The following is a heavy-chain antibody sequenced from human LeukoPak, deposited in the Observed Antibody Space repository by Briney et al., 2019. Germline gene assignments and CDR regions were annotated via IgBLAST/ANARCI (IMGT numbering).Heavy chain of an antibody. CDR1: GFTFSSYA. V-gene: IGHV3-30-3*01. CDR3: ARCSSSWPYDAFHI. CDR2: ISYDGSNK. Sequence: PGGSLRLSCAASGFTFSSYAMHWVRQAPGKGLEWVAVISYDGSNKYYADSVKGRFTISRDNSKNTLYLQMNSLRAEDTAVYYCARCSSSWPYDAFHIWGQGTMVTVSS. J-gene: IGHJ3*02. D-gene: IGHD6-13*01.